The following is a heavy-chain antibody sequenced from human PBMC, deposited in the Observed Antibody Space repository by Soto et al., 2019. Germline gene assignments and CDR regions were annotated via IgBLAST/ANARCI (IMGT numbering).Heavy chain of an antibody. Sequence: PSDTLSPTYFLSDLPINTSKYDPRWILQPPGKGLEWIGSIYYRGNAYYNPSLQTRVTISLDKSKSQFSLKLNSVTAADSAVYFCAGLEGLATISYYFDFWGPGALVTAPQ. CDR3: AGLEGLATISYYFDF. CDR2: IYYRGNA. V-gene: IGHV4-39*01. CDR1: DLPINTSKYD. D-gene: IGHD3-9*01. J-gene: IGHJ4*02.